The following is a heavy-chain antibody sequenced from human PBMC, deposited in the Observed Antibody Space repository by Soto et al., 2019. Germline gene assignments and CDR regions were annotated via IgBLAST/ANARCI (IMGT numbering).Heavy chain of an antibody. CDR1: GYKFTAYY. D-gene: IGHD2-2*01. CDR3: ARLSKGYCSDTSCYSWLAT. Sequence: ASVKVSCKASGYKFTAYYMHWVRQAPGQGLEWMGWINPGSGATSYAQTFQGRVTMTRDTSINTVYMEVTSLRPDDTAVYYCARLSKGYCSDTSCYSWLATWGQGTLVTVSS. J-gene: IGHJ1*01. CDR2: INPGSGAT. V-gene: IGHV1-2*02.